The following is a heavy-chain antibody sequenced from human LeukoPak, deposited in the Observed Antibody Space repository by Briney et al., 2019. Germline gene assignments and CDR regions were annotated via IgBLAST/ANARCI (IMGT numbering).Heavy chain of an antibody. Sequence: GGSLRLSCAASGFTFSSYAMSWVRQAPGKGLEWVSAISGSGGSTYYADPVKGRFTISRDNSKNTLYLQMNSLRAEHTAVYYCAKEHSGYEIAVADYWGQGTLVTVSS. V-gene: IGHV3-23*01. CDR3: AKEHSGYEIAVADY. J-gene: IGHJ4*02. D-gene: IGHD5-12*01. CDR1: GFTFSSYA. CDR2: ISGSGGST.